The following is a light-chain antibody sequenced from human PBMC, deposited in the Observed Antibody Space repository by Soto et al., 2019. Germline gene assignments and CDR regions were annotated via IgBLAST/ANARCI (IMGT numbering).Light chain of an antibody. CDR3: QQTYSTPLT. J-gene: IGKJ4*01. Sequence: AIRMTQSPSSLSASTGDRVTITCRASQGISSYLAWYQQKPGKAPKLLIYAADSLQGGVPSRFSGSGSGTDFTLTISSLQPEDFATYYCQQTYSTPLTFGGGTKVDIK. CDR2: AAD. V-gene: IGKV1-8*01. CDR1: QGISSY.